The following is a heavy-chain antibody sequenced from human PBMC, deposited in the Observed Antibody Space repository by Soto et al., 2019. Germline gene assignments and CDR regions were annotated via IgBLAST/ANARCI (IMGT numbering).Heavy chain of an antibody. CDR2: IWYDGSNK. CDR1: GFTFSSYG. J-gene: IGHJ3*02. V-gene: IGHV3-33*01. CDR3: ARWYYYDSSGYYQTKYAFDI. Sequence: PGGSLRLSCAASGFTFSSYGMHWVRQAPGKGLEWVAVIWYDGSNKYYADSVKGRFTISRDNSKNTLYLQMNSLRAEDTAVYYCARWYYYDSSGYYQTKYAFDIWGQGTMVTVSS. D-gene: IGHD3-22*01.